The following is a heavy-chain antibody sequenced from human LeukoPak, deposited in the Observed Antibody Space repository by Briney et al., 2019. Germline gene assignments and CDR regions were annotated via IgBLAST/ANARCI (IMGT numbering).Heavy chain of an antibody. CDR3: ARRGWGSYRYNSHFDY. CDR2: INHSGST. CDR1: GGSISSGSYY. D-gene: IGHD3-16*02. V-gene: IGHV4-39*07. J-gene: IGHJ4*02. Sequence: SETLSLTCTVSGGSISSGSYYWSWIRQPPGKGLEWIGEINHSGSTNYNPSLKSRVTISVDTSKNQFSLKLSSVTAADTAVYYCARRGWGSYRYNSHFDYWGQGTLVTVSS.